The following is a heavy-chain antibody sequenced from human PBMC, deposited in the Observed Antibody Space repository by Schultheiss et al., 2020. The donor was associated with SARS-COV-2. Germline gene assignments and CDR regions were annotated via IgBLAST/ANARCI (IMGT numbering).Heavy chain of an antibody. Sequence: GESLKISCAASGFTFSSYTMNWVRQAPGKGLEWVSVISQSGTTNYADSVKGRFTISRDVSENTLYLHMNSLKAGDTAVYYCAKDLHWYGMDVWGQGTTVTVSS. CDR2: ISQSGTT. V-gene: IGHV3-53*01. D-gene: IGHD1-1*01. CDR3: AKDLHWYGMDV. J-gene: IGHJ6*02. CDR1: GFTFSSYT.